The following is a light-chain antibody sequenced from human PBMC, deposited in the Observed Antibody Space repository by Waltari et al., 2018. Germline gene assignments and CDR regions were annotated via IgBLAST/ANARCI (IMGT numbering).Light chain of an antibody. CDR3: QHYVRLPAT. CDR2: GAY. V-gene: IGKV3-20*01. CDR1: QSVSRA. Sequence: EIVLTQSPGSLSSSPGARVTLSCRASQSVSRALAWYQQKPGQAPRLLSFGAYNRATGIPDRFSGSGSETDFSLTISRLEPEDFAVYYCQHYVRLPATFGRGTKVEIK. J-gene: IGKJ1*01.